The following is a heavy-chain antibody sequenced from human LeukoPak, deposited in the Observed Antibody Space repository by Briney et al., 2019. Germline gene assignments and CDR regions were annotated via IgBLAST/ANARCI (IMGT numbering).Heavy chain of an antibody. D-gene: IGHD1-26*01. Sequence: QSGGSLRLSCAASGFTFSTYAMSWVRQAPGKGLEWVSAISGSGDNTYYADSVKGRFTISRDSSENTLYLQMNGLRAEDTAVYFCAKGSGSFSSYYYYMDVWGKGTTVTVSS. CDR1: GFTFSTYA. CDR2: ISGSGDNT. CDR3: AKGSGSFSSYYYYMDV. J-gene: IGHJ6*03. V-gene: IGHV3-23*01.